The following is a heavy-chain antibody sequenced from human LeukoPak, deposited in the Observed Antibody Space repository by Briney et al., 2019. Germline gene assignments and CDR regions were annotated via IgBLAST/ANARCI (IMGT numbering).Heavy chain of an antibody. CDR3: ARADTAMAFYYYYYYMDV. D-gene: IGHD5-18*01. J-gene: IGHJ6*03. CDR1: GFTFSDYY. Sequence: GGSLRLSCAASGFTFSDYYMSWIRQAPGKGLEWVSYISSSGSTIYYADSVKGRFTISRDNAKNSLYLQMNSLRAEDTAVYYCARADTAMAFYYYYYYMDVWGKGTTVTISS. V-gene: IGHV3-11*04. CDR2: ISSSGSTI.